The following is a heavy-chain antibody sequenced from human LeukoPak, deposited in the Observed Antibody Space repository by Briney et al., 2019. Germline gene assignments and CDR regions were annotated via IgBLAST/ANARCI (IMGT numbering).Heavy chain of an antibody. CDR3: ATHLTLAVAASLQSLLDY. CDR1: GYTLTELS. V-gene: IGHV1-24*01. D-gene: IGHD6-19*01. Sequence: ASVKVSCKVSGYTLTELSMHWVRQAPGKGLEWMGGFDPEDGETIYAQKFQGRVTMTEDTSTDTAYMELSSLRSEDTAVYYCATHLTLAVAASLQSLLDYWGQGTLVTVSS. J-gene: IGHJ4*02. CDR2: FDPEDGET.